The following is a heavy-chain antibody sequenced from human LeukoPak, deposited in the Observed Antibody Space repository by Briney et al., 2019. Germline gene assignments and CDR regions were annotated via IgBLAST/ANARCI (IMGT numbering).Heavy chain of an antibody. Sequence: PSQTLSLTCTVSGGSISSGGYYWSWIRQPPGKGLEWIGYIYHSGSTYYNPSLKSRVTISVDRSKNQFSLKLSSVTAADTAVYYCARPLRGGDAFDIWGQGTMVTVSS. J-gene: IGHJ3*02. CDR1: GGSISSGGYY. D-gene: IGHD3-16*01. CDR3: ARPLRGGDAFDI. V-gene: IGHV4-30-2*01. CDR2: IYHSGST.